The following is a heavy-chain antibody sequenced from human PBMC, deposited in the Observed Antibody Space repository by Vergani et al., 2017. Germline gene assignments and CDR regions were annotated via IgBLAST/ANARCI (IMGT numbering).Heavy chain of an antibody. CDR3: AREGMQLINGMDV. D-gene: IGHD5-18*01. CDR2: IYYSGST. CDR1: GGSISSYY. Sequence: QVQLQESGPGLVKPSETLSLTCTVSGGSISSYYWSWIRQPPGKGLEWIGYIYYSGSTNYNPSLKSRVTISVDTSKNQFSLKLSSVTAADTAVYYCAREGMQLINGMDVWGQGTTVTVSS. V-gene: IGHV4-59*01. J-gene: IGHJ6*02.